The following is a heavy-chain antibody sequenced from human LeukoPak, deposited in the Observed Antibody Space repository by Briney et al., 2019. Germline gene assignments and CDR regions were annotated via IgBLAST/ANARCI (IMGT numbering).Heavy chain of an antibody. CDR3: ARDGGPFDS. CDR2: INQDGSEK. Sequence: GGSLRLSCAASGFTFTNYAMTWVRQAPGKGLEWVANINQDGSEKYYVDSVKGRFTISRDNAKKSLYLQMNSLRADDTAVYYCARDGGPFDSWGQGTLVTVSS. V-gene: IGHV3-7*01. D-gene: IGHD3-16*01. CDR1: GFTFTNYA. J-gene: IGHJ4*02.